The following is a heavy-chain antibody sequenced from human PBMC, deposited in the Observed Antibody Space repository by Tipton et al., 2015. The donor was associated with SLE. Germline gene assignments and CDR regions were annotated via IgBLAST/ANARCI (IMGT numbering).Heavy chain of an antibody. J-gene: IGHJ4*02. CDR1: GFTFDDYG. V-gene: IGHV3-20*04. D-gene: IGHD2-15*01. CDR3: SRPGDIVVVVAAPGGY. CDR2: INWSGGST. Sequence: GSLRLSCAASGFTFDDYGMSWVRQAPGKGLEWVSGINWSGGSTGYADTVKGRFTISRDNSKNTLYLQMNSLRAEDTAVYYCSRPGDIVVVVAAPGGYWGQGTLVTVSA.